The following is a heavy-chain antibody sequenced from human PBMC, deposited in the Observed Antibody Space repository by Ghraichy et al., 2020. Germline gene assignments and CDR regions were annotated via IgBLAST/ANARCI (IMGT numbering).Heavy chain of an antibody. Sequence: GESLNISCAASGFTLSDYWMNWVRQAPGKGPEWVAIIKQDGSEKHYVDSVKGRFTISRDNAKNSLQLQMNSLRVDDTAVYYCARASGWVIDYWGQGNLVTVSS. D-gene: IGHD2-21*01. CDR3: ARASGWVIDY. CDR2: IKQDGSEK. J-gene: IGHJ4*02. V-gene: IGHV3-7*04. CDR1: GFTLSDYW.